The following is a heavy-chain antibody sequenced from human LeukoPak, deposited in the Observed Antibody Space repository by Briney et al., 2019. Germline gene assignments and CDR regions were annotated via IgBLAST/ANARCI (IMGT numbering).Heavy chain of an antibody. Sequence: SVRLSCEASGYTFTGYYMHCVRQAPGHGREWRGWFNPNSGGTNYAQKFQGRVTMTRDTSISTAYMELSRLRSDDTAVYYCARLVYDSSAYYYDDWGQGTLVTVSS. J-gene: IGHJ4*02. D-gene: IGHD3-22*01. V-gene: IGHV1-2*02. CDR2: FNPNSGGT. CDR3: ARLVYDSSAYYYDD. CDR1: GYTFTGYY.